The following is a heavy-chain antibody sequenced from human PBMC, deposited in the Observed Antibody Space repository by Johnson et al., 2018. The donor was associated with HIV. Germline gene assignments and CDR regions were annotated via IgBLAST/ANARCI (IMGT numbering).Heavy chain of an antibody. V-gene: IGHV3-20*04. J-gene: IGHJ3*02. CDR2: INWNGGKT. Sequence: EMQLVESGGGVVRPGGSLRLSCAASGFTFDDYGMSWVRQAPGKGLEWVSGINWNGGKTAYADSVKGRFTISRDNAKNSLYLQMISLRAEDTALYYCAREVIVAGHGGAFDIWGQGTMVTVSS. CDR1: GFTFDDYG. CDR3: AREVIVAGHGGAFDI. D-gene: IGHD5-12*01.